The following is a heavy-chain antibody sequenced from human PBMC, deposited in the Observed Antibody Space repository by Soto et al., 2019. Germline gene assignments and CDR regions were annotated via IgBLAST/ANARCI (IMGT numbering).Heavy chain of an antibody. D-gene: IGHD4-17*01. CDR2: IIPILGIA. J-gene: IGHJ3*02. V-gene: IGHV1-69*02. CDR1: GGTFSSYT. Sequence: ASVKVSCKASGGTFSSYTISWVRQAPGQGLEWMGRIIPILGIANYAQKFQGRVTITADKSTSTAYMELSSLRSEDTAVYYCALREEVTTYDSDAFDIWGQGTMVTVSS. CDR3: ALREEVTTYDSDAFDI.